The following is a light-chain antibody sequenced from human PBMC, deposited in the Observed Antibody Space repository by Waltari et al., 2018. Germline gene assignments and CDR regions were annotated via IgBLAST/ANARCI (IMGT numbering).Light chain of an antibody. CDR3: QSYDSSLGGSV. CDR1: AGYD. V-gene: IGLV1-40*01. CDR2: GNT. Sequence: AGYDSNSDQQLPGEAPTRLIYGNTNRPSWLPDRVSGSNSGTSASLAIPGLRADDEADYYCQSYDSSLGGSVFGGGTKLTVL. J-gene: IGLJ2*01.